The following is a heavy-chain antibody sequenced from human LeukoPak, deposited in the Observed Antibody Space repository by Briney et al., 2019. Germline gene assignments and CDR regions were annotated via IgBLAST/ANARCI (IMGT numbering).Heavy chain of an antibody. CDR2: IYTSGST. D-gene: IGHD6-19*01. J-gene: IGHJ4*02. CDR1: GGSISSYY. Sequence: PSETLSHTCTVCGGSISSYYWSWIRQPAGKGLEWIGRIYTSGSTYYNPSLKSRVTISVDTSKNQFSLKLSSVTAADTAVYYCARHLDSGWSVDRGYYFDYWGQGTLVTVSS. CDR3: ARHLDSGWSVDRGYYFDY. V-gene: IGHV4-4*07.